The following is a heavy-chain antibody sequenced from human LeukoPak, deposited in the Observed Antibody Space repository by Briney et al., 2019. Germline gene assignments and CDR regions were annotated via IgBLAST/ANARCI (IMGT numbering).Heavy chain of an antibody. CDR3: ARAGYSSSWYGYYFDY. CDR2: INHSGST. Sequence: SETLSLTCTVSGGSISGYYWSWIRQPPGKGLEWIGEINHSGSTNYNPSLKSRVTISVDTSKNQFSLKLSSVTAADTAVYYCARAGYSSSWYGYYFDYWGQGTLVTVSS. D-gene: IGHD6-13*01. J-gene: IGHJ4*02. V-gene: IGHV4-34*01. CDR1: GGSISGYY.